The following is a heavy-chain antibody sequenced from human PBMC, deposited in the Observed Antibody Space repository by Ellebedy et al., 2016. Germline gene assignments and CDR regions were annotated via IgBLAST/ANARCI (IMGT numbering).Heavy chain of an antibody. D-gene: IGHD2-2*01. Sequence: SVKVSXXASGGTFSSYAISWVRQAPGQGLEWMGGIIPIFGTANYAQKFQGRVTITADESASTAYMELSSLRSEDTAVYYCARDANVVPAAFDYWGQGTLVTVSS. CDR1: GGTFSSYA. CDR2: IIPIFGTA. J-gene: IGHJ4*02. CDR3: ARDANVVPAAFDY. V-gene: IGHV1-69*13.